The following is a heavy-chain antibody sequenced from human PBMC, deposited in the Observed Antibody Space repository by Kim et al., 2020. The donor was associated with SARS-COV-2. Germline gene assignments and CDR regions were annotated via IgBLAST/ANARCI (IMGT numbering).Heavy chain of an antibody. CDR1: GYTFTSYY. Sequence: ASVKVSCKASGYTFTSYYMHWVRQAPGQGLEWMGIINPSGGSTSYAQKFQGRVTMTRDTSTSTVYMELSSLRSEDTAVYYCARDFVMAPNTQEPDYWGQGTLVTVSS. J-gene: IGHJ4*02. CDR2: INPSGGST. CDR3: ARDFVMAPNTQEPDY. V-gene: IGHV1-46*01. D-gene: IGHD3-16*02.